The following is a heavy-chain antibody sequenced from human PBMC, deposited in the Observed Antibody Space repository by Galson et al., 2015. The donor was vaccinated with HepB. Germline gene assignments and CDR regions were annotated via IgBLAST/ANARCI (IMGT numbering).Heavy chain of an antibody. CDR1: GGSISSSSYY. CDR2: IYYSGST. CDR3: ARRAQWLGHYYFGY. V-gene: IGHV4-39*01. D-gene: IGHD6-19*01. J-gene: IGHJ4*02. Sequence: SETLSLTCTVSGGSISSSSYYWGWIRQPPGKGLEWIGSIYYSGSTHYNPSLKSRVTISVDTSKNQFSLKLGSVTAADTAVYYCARRAQWLGHYYFGYWGPGTLVTVSS.